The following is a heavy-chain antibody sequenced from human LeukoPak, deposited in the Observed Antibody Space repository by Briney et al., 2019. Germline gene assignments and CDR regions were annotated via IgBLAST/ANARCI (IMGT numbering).Heavy chain of an antibody. J-gene: IGHJ4*02. CDR1: GGPFSGYY. Sequence: SETPSLTCAVYGGPFSGYYWSWIRQPPGKGLEWIGEINHSGSTNYNPSLKSRVTISVDTSKNQFSLKLSSVTAADTAVYYCARGRLFYYDILYHYYFDYWGQGTLVTVSS. D-gene: IGHD3-22*01. CDR3: ARGRLFYYDILYHYYFDY. CDR2: INHSGST. V-gene: IGHV4-34*01.